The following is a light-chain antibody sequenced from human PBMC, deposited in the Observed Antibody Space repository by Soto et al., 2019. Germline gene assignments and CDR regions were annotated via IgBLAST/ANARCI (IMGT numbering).Light chain of an antibody. J-gene: IGKJ1*01. CDR1: QSISSN. Sequence: EIVMTQSPATLSVSPGERATLSCRASQSISSNLAWYQQEPGQAPRLLIYGESTRATGIPARFSGSGSGTDSTLTISSLQSEDFAVYYCQQYNNWPPWTFGQGTKVEIK. V-gene: IGKV3D-15*01. CDR2: GES. CDR3: QQYNNWPPWT.